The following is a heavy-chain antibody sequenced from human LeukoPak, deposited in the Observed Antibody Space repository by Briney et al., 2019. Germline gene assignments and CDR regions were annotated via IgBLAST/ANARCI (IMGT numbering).Heavy chain of an antibody. J-gene: IGHJ4*02. Sequence: PGGSLRLSCAASGFTFTDYYMSWIRQAPGTGLEWLSYISTTGCAILYADSVKGRFTISRDNAKNSLYLQMNSLRAEDTAVYYCAREAVAPDYWGQGTPVTVSS. CDR3: AREAVAPDY. CDR1: GFTFTDYY. CDR2: ISTTGCAI. D-gene: IGHD2-15*01. V-gene: IGHV3-11*01.